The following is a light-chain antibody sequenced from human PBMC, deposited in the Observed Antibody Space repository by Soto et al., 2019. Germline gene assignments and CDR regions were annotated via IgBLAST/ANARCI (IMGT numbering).Light chain of an antibody. Sequence: SQMTQSPSSLSASVGYRVTITCRASQGISNYLAWYQQKPGKAPQLLIYGATTLQSGVPSRFSGSGSGTDFTLTIASLQPEDVATYYCQKYNSDPLTFGGGTKVDIK. V-gene: IGKV1-27*01. CDR3: QKYNSDPLT. CDR2: GAT. CDR1: QGISNY. J-gene: IGKJ4*01.